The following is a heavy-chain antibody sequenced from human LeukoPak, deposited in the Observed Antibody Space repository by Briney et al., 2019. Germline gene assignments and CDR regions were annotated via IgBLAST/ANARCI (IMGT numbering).Heavy chain of an antibody. J-gene: IGHJ4*02. CDR2: IIPVSGRP. D-gene: IGHD3-22*01. CDR1: GGSLRNYV. CDR3: TTPSYEYDSTAYWLGRLDH. Sequence: SVKVSCKASGGSLRNYVIAWVRQAPGQGLEWMGGIIPVSGRPIYAERFQGRVTITTDDATNTAFLEVNSLQSEDTAVYFCTTPSYEYDSTAYWLGRLDHWGQGTLVIVSS. V-gene: IGHV1-69*05.